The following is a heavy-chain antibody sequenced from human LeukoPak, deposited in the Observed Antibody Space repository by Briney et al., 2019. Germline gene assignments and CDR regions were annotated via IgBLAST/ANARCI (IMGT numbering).Heavy chain of an antibody. D-gene: IGHD1-26*01. CDR1: GYTFTSYA. V-gene: IGHV1-2*04. Sequence: ASVKVSCKASGYTFTSYAMNWVRQAPGQGLEWMGWINPNSGGTNYAQKFQGWVTMTRDTSISTAYMELSRLRSDDTAVYYCARGRSGSYYGYNWFDPWGQGTLVTVSS. J-gene: IGHJ5*02. CDR3: ARGRSGSYYGYNWFDP. CDR2: INPNSGGT.